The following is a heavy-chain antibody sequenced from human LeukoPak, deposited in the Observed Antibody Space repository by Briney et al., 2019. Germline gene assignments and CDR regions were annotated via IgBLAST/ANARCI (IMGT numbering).Heavy chain of an antibody. V-gene: IGHV4-30-4*01. J-gene: IGHJ4*02. Sequence: SETLSPTCTVSGGSISSGDYYWSWIRQPPGKGLEWIGYIYYSGSTYYNPSLKSRVTISVDTSKNQFSLKLSSVTAADTAVYYCAREGYYYDSSGYSSYYFDYWGQGTLVTVSS. CDR3: AREGYYYDSSGYSSYYFDY. CDR2: IYYSGST. CDR1: GGSISSGDYY. D-gene: IGHD3-22*01.